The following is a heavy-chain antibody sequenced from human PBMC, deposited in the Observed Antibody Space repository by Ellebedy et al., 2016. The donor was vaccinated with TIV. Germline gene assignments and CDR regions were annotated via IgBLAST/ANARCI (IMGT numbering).Heavy chain of an antibody. J-gene: IGHJ5*02. CDR1: GFSFRSYW. D-gene: IGHD4-17*01. Sequence: GESLKISCVASGFSFRSYWMTWVRQAPGKGLEWVAKIKQEGDEIYYVESVKGRFTISRDNAKNSLFLQMNSLRVEDPAVYYCARRASYGDYAVQVNPWFDPWGQGTLVTVSS. CDR2: IKQEGDEI. CDR3: ARRASYGDYAVQVNPWFDP. V-gene: IGHV3-7*01.